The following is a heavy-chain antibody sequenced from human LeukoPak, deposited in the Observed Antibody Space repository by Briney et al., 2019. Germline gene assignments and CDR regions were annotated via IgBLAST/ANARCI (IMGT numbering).Heavy chain of an antibody. D-gene: IGHD4-17*01. CDR3: ARGGYGERGYFDY. CDR1: LFTLCSYV. CDR2: ILYDGSNK. J-gene: IGHJ4*02. Sequence: GGSLSLSCAASLFTLCSYVVHWVRPAPGKGVVWGAVILYDGSNKYYADSVRGRFTSYRDNSKNTLYLQMNSLRAEDAAVYYCARGGYGERGYFDYWGQGTLVTVSS. V-gene: IGHV3-30*04.